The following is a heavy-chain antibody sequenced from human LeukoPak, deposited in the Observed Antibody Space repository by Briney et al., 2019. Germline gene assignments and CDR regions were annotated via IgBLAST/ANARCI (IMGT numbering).Heavy chain of an antibody. CDR2: ISYDGSNK. V-gene: IGHV3-30*09. D-gene: IGHD4-11*01. CDR3: SATVTTFDY. J-gene: IGHJ4*02. Sequence: PGGSLRLSCAASGFTFSSYAMHWVRQAPGKGLEWVAVISYDGSNKYYADSVKGRFAISRDNSKNTLYLQMNSLRAEDTAVYYCSATVTTFDYWGQGTLVTVSS. CDR1: GFTFSSYA.